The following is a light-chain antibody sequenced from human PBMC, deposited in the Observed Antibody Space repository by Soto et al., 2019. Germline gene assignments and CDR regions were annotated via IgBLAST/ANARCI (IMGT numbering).Light chain of an antibody. V-gene: IGKV1-27*01. J-gene: IGKJ1*01. CDR3: HSYNSIPRT. CDR1: QGISEY. CDR2: GAS. Sequence: DIQMAQSPSSLSASIGDRVTITCRASQGISEYLAWYQQRPGNAPNLLIYGASILQSGVPSRFSGSGSGTHFNLPISRLQPEDVATYYCHSYNSIPRTFGQGTTVESK.